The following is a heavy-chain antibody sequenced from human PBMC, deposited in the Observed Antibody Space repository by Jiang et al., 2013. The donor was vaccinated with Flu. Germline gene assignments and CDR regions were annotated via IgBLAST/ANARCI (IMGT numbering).Heavy chain of an antibody. Sequence: TLSLTCTVSGGSISSYYWSWIRQPPGKGLEWIGYIYYSGSTNYNPSLKSRVTISVDTSKNQFSLKLSSVTAADTAVYYCASLVLEVRGTMYGMDVWGQGTTVTVSS. D-gene: IGHD3-10*01. J-gene: IGHJ6*02. CDR3: ASLVLEVRGTMYGMDV. V-gene: IGHV4-59*08. CDR1: GGSISSYY. CDR2: IYYSGST.